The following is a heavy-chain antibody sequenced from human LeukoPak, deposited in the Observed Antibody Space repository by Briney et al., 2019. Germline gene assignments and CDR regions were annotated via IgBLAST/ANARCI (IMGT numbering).Heavy chain of an antibody. CDR1: GFSLSTSGMR. J-gene: IGHJ3*02. Sequence: SGPTLVNPTQTLTLTCTFSGFSLSTSGMRVSWIRQPPGKALEWLARINWNDDKFYSTSLKTRLTISKDTAKNQVVLTMTNMDPVDTATYNCARTLYYYDSSGYYNTGDDAFDIWGQGTMVTVSS. D-gene: IGHD3-22*01. CDR2: INWNDDK. CDR3: ARTLYYYDSSGYYNTGDDAFDI. V-gene: IGHV2-70*04.